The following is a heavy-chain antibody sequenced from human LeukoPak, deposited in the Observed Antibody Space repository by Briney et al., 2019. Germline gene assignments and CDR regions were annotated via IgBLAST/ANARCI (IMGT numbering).Heavy chain of an antibody. D-gene: IGHD3-22*01. V-gene: IGHV4-39*01. CDR1: GGSISSSSYY. CDR2: IYYSGST. CDR3: ATSSGYPFDY. Sequence: SETLSLTCTVSGGSISSSSYYWGWIRQPPGKGLEWIGSIYYSGSTYYNPSLKSRVTISVDTSRNQFSLKLSSVTAADTAVYYCATSSGYPFDYWGQGTLVTVSP. J-gene: IGHJ4*02.